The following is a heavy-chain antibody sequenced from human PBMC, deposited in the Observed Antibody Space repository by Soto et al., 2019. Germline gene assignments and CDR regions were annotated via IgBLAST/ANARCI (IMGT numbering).Heavy chain of an antibody. Sequence: SETLSLTCTVSGGSISSYYWSWIRQPPGKGLEWIGYIYYSGSTNYNPSLKSRVTISVDTSKNQFSLKLSSVTAADTAVYYCARERYCSSTRCSTYYFDYWGQGTLVTVSS. CDR1: GGSISSYY. D-gene: IGHD2-2*01. CDR3: ARERYCSSTRCSTYYFDY. CDR2: IYYSGST. V-gene: IGHV4-59*01. J-gene: IGHJ4*02.